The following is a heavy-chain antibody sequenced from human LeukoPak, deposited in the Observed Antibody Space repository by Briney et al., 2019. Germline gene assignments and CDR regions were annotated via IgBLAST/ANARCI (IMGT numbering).Heavy chain of an antibody. Sequence: ASVKVSCKASGYTFTSYAMHWVRQAPGQRLDWMGWGNAGNGNTKYSQEFQGRVTITRDTSASTAYMELSSLRSEDMAVYYCARGPGDYDFWSGLYYFDYWGQGTLVTVSS. CDR1: GYTFTSYA. V-gene: IGHV1-3*02. CDR3: ARGPGDYDFWSGLYYFDY. CDR2: GNAGNGNT. D-gene: IGHD3-3*01. J-gene: IGHJ4*02.